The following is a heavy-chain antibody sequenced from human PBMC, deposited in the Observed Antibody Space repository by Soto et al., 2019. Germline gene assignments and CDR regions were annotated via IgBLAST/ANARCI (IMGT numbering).Heavy chain of an antibody. CDR1: GYTFTNYW. CDR2: TFPRDSDT. D-gene: IGHD3-10*01. CDR3: ARLGSLLQPIDY. V-gene: IGHV5-51*01. Sequence: GESLKISCQASGYTFTNYWIAWVRHMPGRGLEWMDLTFPRDSDTRYTASYEAQITISSDKSLGVADLPGASLRALATAIYFCARLGSLLQPIDYWGQGTPVTVSS. J-gene: IGHJ4*02.